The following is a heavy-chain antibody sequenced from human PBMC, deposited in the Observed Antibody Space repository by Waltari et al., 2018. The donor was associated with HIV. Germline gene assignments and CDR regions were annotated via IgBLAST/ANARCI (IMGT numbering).Heavy chain of an antibody. Sequence: QLQLQESGPGLVKPSETLSLTCTVSGGSISSSSYYWGWIRQPPGKGLEWIGSIYYSGSTYYNPSLKSRVTISVDTSKNQFSLKLSSVTAADTAVYYCARRRSNYFSVWFDPWGQGTLVTVSS. CDR1: GGSISSSSYY. V-gene: IGHV4-39*01. CDR2: IYYSGST. J-gene: IGHJ5*02. CDR3: ARRRSNYFSVWFDP. D-gene: IGHD4-4*01.